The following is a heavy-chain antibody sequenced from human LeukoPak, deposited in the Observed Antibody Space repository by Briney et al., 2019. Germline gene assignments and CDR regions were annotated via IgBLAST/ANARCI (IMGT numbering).Heavy chain of an antibody. CDR3: AKDLDYDILTGYWGADAFDI. CDR1: GFTFSNYG. V-gene: IGHV3-30*02. Sequence: GGSLRLSCAASGFTFSNYGMHWVRQAPGKGLEWVAFIRSDGINKYHADSVKGRFTISRDNSKNTLYLQMNSLRAEDTAVYYCAKDLDYDILTGYWGADAFDIWGQGTMVTVSS. D-gene: IGHD3-9*01. CDR2: IRSDGINK. J-gene: IGHJ3*02.